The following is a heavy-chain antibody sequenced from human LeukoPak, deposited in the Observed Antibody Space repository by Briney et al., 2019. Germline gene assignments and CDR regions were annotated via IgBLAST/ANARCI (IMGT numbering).Heavy chain of an antibody. CDR2: ISGSCGST. Sequence: GSLRLSCAASGFTFSSYAMSWVRQAPGKGLEWVSVISGSCGSTYYADSVKGRFTISRDNSKNTLYLQMNSLRAEDTAVYYCANDLCSRTSCSNEDYYYYRMDVWGQGTTVTVSS. J-gene: IGHJ6*02. V-gene: IGHV3-23*01. D-gene: IGHD2-2*01. CDR3: ANDLCSRTSCSNEDYYYYRMDV. CDR1: GFTFSSYA.